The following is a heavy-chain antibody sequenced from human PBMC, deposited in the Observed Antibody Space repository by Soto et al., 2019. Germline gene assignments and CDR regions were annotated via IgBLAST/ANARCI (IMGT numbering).Heavy chain of an antibody. V-gene: IGHV3-15*07. CDR3: TTRGGGMDV. CDR2: IKSKTDGGTT. CDR1: GFTFSNAW. D-gene: IGHD3-10*01. J-gene: IGHJ6*02. Sequence: EVQLVESGGGLVKPGGSLRLSCAASGFTFSNAWMNWVRQAPGKGLEWVGRIKSKTDGGTTDYTAPVRGSFTISRDDSKTPLYLQMNGLKTEDSAVYYCTTRGGGMDVWGQGTTVTVSS.